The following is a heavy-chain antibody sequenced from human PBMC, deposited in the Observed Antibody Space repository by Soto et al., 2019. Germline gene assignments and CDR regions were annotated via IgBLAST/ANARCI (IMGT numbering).Heavy chain of an antibody. CDR3: SKWSGFGDA. V-gene: IGHV3-23*01. J-gene: IGHJ5*02. CDR1: GFTFSSYS. D-gene: IGHD3-10*01. Sequence: EVQLTESGGGLVQPGGSLRLSCAASGFTFSSYSMTWVHQAPGKGLEWVSGISDSGGNTWYADSVKGRFTISRDNSKNTLFLQMNSLRAEDTAVYFCSKWSGFGDAWGQGTLVTVSS. CDR2: ISDSGGNT.